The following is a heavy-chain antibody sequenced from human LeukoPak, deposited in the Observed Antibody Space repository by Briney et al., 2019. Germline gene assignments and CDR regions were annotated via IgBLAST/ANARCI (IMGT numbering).Heavy chain of an antibody. CDR1: GGSFSGYY. J-gene: IGHJ4*02. CDR3: ARGDPTNFDY. CDR2: INHSGST. Sequence: ASETLSLTCAVYGGSFSGYYWSWIRQPPGKGLEWIGEINHSGSTNYNPSLKSRVTISVDTSKNQFSLKLSSVTAADTAVYYCARGDPTNFDYWGQGTLVTVSS. V-gene: IGHV4-34*01.